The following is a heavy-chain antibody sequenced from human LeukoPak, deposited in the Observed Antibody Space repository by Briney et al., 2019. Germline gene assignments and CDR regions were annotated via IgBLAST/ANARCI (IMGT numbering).Heavy chain of an antibody. CDR1: GGSFSGYY. CDR3: ASNPLTYCGGDCSTPTDY. J-gene: IGHJ4*02. CDR2: NNHSGST. V-gene: IGHV4-34*01. D-gene: IGHD2-21*02. Sequence: KPSETLPLTCAVYGGSFSGYYWSWIRQPPGKGLECLGENNHSGSTNYNPSLKSRVTISVDTSKNQFPLKLSSVTAADTAVYYCASNPLTYCGGDCSTPTDYWGQGTLVTVSS.